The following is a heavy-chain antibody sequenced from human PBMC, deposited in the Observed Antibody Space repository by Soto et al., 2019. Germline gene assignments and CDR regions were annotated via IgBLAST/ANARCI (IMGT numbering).Heavy chain of an antibody. J-gene: IGHJ6*02. Sequence: GGSLRLSCAASGFTFSSYDMHWVRQATGKGLEWVSAIGTAGDTYYPGSVKGRFTISRENAKNSLYLQMNSLRAGDTAVYYCARGGSGFGDYGMDVWGQGTTVTVSS. CDR2: IGTAGDT. V-gene: IGHV3-13*01. CDR3: ARGGSGFGDYGMDV. D-gene: IGHD3-10*01. CDR1: GFTFSSYD.